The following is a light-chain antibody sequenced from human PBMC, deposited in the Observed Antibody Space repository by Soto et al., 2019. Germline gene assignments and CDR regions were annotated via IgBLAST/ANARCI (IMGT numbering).Light chain of an antibody. CDR1: NIGSKS. J-gene: IGLJ2*01. CDR3: QVWDSSSESVV. V-gene: IGLV3-21*02. CDR2: DDS. Sequence: SYELTQPPSVSVAPGQTARTTCGGNNIGSKSVHWYQQKPGQAPVLVVYDDSDRPSGIPERFSGSNSGNTATLTISRVEAGDEADYYCQVWDSSSESVVFGGGTKLTVL.